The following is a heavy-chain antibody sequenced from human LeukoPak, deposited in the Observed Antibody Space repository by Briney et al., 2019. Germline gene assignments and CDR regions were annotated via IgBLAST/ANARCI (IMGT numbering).Heavy chain of an antibody. Sequence: QSSETLSLTCAVDGGPFSGYYWSWIRQPPGKGLEWIGEINHSGSTNYNPSLKSRVTISVDTSKNQFSLKLSSVTAADTAVYYCARRPRGIAAAGRSFDYWGQGTLVTVSS. V-gene: IGHV4-34*01. D-gene: IGHD6-13*01. CDR3: ARRPRGIAAAGRSFDY. CDR1: GGPFSGYY. CDR2: INHSGST. J-gene: IGHJ4*02.